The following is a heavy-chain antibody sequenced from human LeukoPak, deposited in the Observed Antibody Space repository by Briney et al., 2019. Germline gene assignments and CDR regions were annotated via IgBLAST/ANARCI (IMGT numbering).Heavy chain of an antibody. V-gene: IGHV4-39*07. CDR2: IYYSGST. CDR3: ARKESGGVISHDAFDI. Sequence: SETLSLTCTVSGASISSTTYYWGWIRQPPRKGLEWIASIYYSGSTYYNPSLKSRVTISVDTSKNQFSLKLSSVTAADTAVYYCARKESGGVISHDAFDIWGQGTMVTVSS. D-gene: IGHD3-16*02. CDR1: GASISSTTYY. J-gene: IGHJ3*02.